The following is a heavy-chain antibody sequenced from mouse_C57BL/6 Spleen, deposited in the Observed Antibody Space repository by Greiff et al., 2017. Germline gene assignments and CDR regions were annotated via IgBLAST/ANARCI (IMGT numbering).Heavy chain of an antibody. D-gene: IGHD1-1*01. CDR2: IYPGDGDT. J-gene: IGHJ1*03. V-gene: IGHV1-82*01. CDR1: GYAFSSSW. Sequence: VQLQESGPELVKPGASVKISCKASGYAFSSSWVKWVKQRPGKGLEWIVLIYPGDGDTNYNGKFKGKAKLPADKFSSTAYMPLSIRTSEDSAVYFCARSGTTVVGGYWYFDVWGTGTTVTVSS. CDR3: ARSGTTVVGGYWYFDV.